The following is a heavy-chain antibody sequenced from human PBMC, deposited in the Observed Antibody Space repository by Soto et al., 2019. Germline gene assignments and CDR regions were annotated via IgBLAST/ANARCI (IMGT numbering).Heavy chain of an antibody. D-gene: IGHD4-17*01. J-gene: IGHJ5*02. Sequence: GASVKVSCKASGYTFTSYGISWVRQAPGQGLEWMGWISAYNGNTNYAQKLQGRVTMTTDTSTSTAYMELGSLRSDDTAVYYCARDPSSGDYVLAYWFDPWGQGTLVTVSS. CDR3: ARDPSSGDYVLAYWFDP. CDR1: GYTFTSYG. CDR2: ISAYNGNT. V-gene: IGHV1-18*04.